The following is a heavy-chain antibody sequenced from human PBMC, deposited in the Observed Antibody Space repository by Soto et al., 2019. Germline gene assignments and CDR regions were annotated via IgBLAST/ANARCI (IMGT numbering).Heavy chain of an antibody. CDR1: GGSISSGGYY. D-gene: IGHD6-13*01. CDR2: IYYSGST. V-gene: IGHV4-31*03. CDR3: ARVRGGQQLVPYNWFDP. J-gene: IGHJ5*02. Sequence: SETLSLTCTVSGGSISSGGYYWSWIRQHPGKGLEWIGYIYYSGSTYYNPSLKSRVTISVDTSKNQFSLKLSSVTAADTAVYYCARVRGGQQLVPYNWFDPWGQGTLVTVSS.